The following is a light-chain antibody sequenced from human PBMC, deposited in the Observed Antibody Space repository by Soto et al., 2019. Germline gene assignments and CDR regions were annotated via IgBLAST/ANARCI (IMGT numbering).Light chain of an antibody. Sequence: QSVLTQRRSVSGSPGQPVTISCTGTSSDVGGYNYVAWYQQHPGKAPKLMIYDVSKRPSGVPDRFSGSKSGNTASLTISGLQAEDEADYYCCSYAGSYTLVFGGGTKVTVL. CDR2: DVS. V-gene: IGLV2-11*01. CDR3: CSYAGSYTLV. J-gene: IGLJ2*01. CDR1: SSDVGGYNY.